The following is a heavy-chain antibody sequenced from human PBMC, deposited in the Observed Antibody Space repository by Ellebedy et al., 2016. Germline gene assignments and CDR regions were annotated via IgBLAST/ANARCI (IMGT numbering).Heavy chain of an antibody. CDR2: INPNSGYT. CDR3: ARRDGMDV. Sequence: ASVKVSXXASGYPFTSFDINWVRQATGQGLEWMGWINPNSGYTGYAHKFQGRVTVTSDSSISTVYMELSSLRSDDTAVYYCARRDGMDVWGQGTTVTVSS. CDR1: GYPFTSFD. J-gene: IGHJ6*02. V-gene: IGHV1-8*02.